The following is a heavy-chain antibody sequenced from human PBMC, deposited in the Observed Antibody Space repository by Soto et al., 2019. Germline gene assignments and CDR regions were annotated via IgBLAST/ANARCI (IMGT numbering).Heavy chain of an antibody. D-gene: IGHD2-21*02. CDR3: ARGGHVGVVAAASDY. V-gene: IGHV1-46*02. CDR1: GDRFNDYD. CDR2: VNPSGGHT. Sequence: VSVAASGDRFNDYDIAFVRQDHGQGREWMRTVNPSGGHTTYAQHFLGRVTMTRDTSTSTLYMELTSLTSADTAIYYCARGGHVGVVAAASDYWGQGNLVTVPA. J-gene: IGHJ4*02.